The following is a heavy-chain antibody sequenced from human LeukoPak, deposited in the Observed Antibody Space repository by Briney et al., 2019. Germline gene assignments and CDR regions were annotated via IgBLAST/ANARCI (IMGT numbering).Heavy chain of an antibody. CDR3: ARRHSSSWYGDHFDY. CDR1: GYTFTGYY. J-gene: IGHJ4*02. CDR2: INPNSGGT. Sequence: ASVKVSCKASGYTFTGYYMHWVRQAPGQGLEWMGWINPNSGGTNYAQKFQGRVTMTRDTSISTAYMELSRLRSDDTAVYYCARRHSSSWYGDHFDYWGQGTLVTVSS. D-gene: IGHD6-13*01. V-gene: IGHV1-2*02.